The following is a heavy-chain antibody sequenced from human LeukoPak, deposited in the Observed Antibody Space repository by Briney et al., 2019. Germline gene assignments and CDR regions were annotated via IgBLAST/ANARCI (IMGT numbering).Heavy chain of an antibody. J-gene: IGHJ4*02. CDR3: TRGEGGDYVPCFDY. CDR1: GFTFGDYT. D-gene: IGHD4-17*01. CDR2: IRTKASGETT. V-gene: IGHV3-49*03. Sequence: GGSLRLSCTASGFTFGDYTMNWFRQAPGKGLEWIGFIRTKASGETTEYATSVKGRFTLSRDDSKSIAYLQMNSLKTEDTAVYYCTRGEGGDYVPCFDYWGQGTLVTVSS.